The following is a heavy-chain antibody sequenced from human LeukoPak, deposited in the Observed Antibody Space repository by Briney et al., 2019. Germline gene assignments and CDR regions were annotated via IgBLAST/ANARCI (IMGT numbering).Heavy chain of an antibody. CDR2: IWHVGGDK. CDR3: ARDSSGFIDY. V-gene: IGHV3-33*01. CDR1: GFTFTNHG. J-gene: IGHJ4*02. Sequence: GGSLRLSCAASGFTFTNHGMHWVCQAPGKGLEWVAGIWHVGGDKYYADSVKGRFTISRDNSKNTLYLQVNSLRAEDTAMYYCARDSSGFIDYWGQGTLVTVSS. D-gene: IGHD3-22*01.